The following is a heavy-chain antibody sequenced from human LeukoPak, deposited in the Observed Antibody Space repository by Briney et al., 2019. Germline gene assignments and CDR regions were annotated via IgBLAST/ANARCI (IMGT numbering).Heavy chain of an antibody. J-gene: IGHJ4*02. D-gene: IGHD3/OR15-3a*01. V-gene: IGHV4-61*02. CDR3: ARDPRTVAYYFDF. Sequence: SETLSLACTVSGGSITSGGSYWSWLRQPAGKSLECLGRISPGGSASYNPSLKSRVIISIDTSKSQFSLKLTSVTAADTAVYYCARDPRTVAYYFDFWGQGRLVTVSS. CDR2: ISPGGSA. CDR1: GGSITSGGSY.